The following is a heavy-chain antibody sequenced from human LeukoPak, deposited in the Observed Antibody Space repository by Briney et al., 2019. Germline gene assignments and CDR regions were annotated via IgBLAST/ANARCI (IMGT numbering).Heavy chain of an antibody. J-gene: IGHJ5*02. Sequence: PGGSLRLSCVASGLTFSSNSMSWVRQPPGMGLEWVSGISVSGITVYADSVKGRLTISRDNSKNTLYLQMNNLRAEDTALYYCAKGFRVRGRFDPWGQGTQVTVSS. CDR1: GLTFSSNS. CDR2: ISVSGIT. D-gene: IGHD2-15*01. CDR3: AKGFRVRGRFDP. V-gene: IGHV3-23*01.